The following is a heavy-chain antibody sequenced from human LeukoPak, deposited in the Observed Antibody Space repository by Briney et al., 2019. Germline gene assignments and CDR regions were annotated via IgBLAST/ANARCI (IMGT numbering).Heavy chain of an antibody. CDR3: ARDIVVVPAAMSLRPGKWFDP. CDR1: GFTFSSYS. Sequence: AGGSLRLSCAASGFTFSSYSMNWVRQAPGKGLEWVSSISSSSSYIYYADSVKGRFTISRDNAKSSLYLQMNSLRAEDTAVYYCARDIVVVPAAMSLRPGKWFDPWGQGTLVTVSS. D-gene: IGHD2-2*01. V-gene: IGHV3-21*01. CDR2: ISSSSSYI. J-gene: IGHJ5*02.